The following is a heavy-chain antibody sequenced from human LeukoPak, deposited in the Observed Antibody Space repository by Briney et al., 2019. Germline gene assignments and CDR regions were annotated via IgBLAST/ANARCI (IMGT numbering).Heavy chain of an antibody. J-gene: IGHJ4*02. CDR2: SIPNSGGT. CDR1: GYTFSGYY. D-gene: IGHD1-14*01. CDR3: ARGRPPDILEAATGDH. Sequence: ASVNVSCKASGYTFSGYYMHWGLQPPAQRHEGMGWSIPNSGGTNYEQKFQGRVTMTRDTSINTAFMEVSSLRSDDTAVYYCARGRPPDILEAATGDHWGQGTLVTVSS. V-gene: IGHV1-2*02.